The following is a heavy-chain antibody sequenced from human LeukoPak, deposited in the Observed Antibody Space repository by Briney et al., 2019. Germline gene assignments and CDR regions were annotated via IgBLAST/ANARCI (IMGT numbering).Heavy chain of an antibody. CDR2: INAGNGNR. CDR1: GYTFTSYA. J-gene: IGHJ4*02. D-gene: IGHD1-26*01. Sequence: GASVKVSCKASGYTFTSYAVHWVRQAPGQRLEWMGWINAGNGNRKYSQKFQGRVTITRDRSASTAYMELSSLRSEDTPVYSCARDGAPHFDYWGQGTLVTVSS. CDR3: ARDGAPHFDY. V-gene: IGHV1-3*01.